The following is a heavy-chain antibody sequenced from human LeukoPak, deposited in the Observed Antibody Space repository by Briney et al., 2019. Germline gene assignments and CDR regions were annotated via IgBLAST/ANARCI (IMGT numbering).Heavy chain of an antibody. CDR1: GYTFTSYG. D-gene: IGHD5-24*01. V-gene: IGHV1-18*01. CDR3: ARDISYPKSRDGYKSLDY. CDR2: ISAYNGNT. J-gene: IGHJ4*02. Sequence: ASVKVSCKASGYTFTSYGISWVRQAPGQGLEWMGWISAYNGNTNYAQKLQGRVTMTTDTSTSTAYMELRSLRSDDTAVYYCARDISYPKSRDGYKSLDYWGQGTLVTVSS.